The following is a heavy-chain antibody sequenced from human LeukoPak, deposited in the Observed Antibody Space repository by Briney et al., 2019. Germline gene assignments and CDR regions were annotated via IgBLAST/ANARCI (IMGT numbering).Heavy chain of an antibody. J-gene: IGHJ4*02. CDR3: AKVLVLVSANRYYFDY. Sequence: PGGSLRLSCAASGLTFSGSAMSWVRQAPGKGLEWVSLISGSGNSTYYADSVKGRFGFSIDNSKNTLYLQMNSLRAEDTAIYYCAKVLVLVSANRYYFDYWGQGTLVTVSS. D-gene: IGHD2-15*01. CDR2: ISGSGNST. V-gene: IGHV3-23*01. CDR1: GLTFSGSA.